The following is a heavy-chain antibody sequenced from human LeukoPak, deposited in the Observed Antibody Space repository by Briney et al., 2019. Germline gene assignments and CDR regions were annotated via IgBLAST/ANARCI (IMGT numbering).Heavy chain of an antibody. CDR1: GGSISSNNW. J-gene: IGHJ6*03. V-gene: IGHV3-21*01. Sequence: GTLSLTCAVSGGSISSNNWWSWVRQPPGKGLEWVSSISSSSSYIYYADSVKGRFTISRDNAKNSLYLQMNSLRAEDTAVYYCARVAVPAASYYYYMDVWGKGTTVTVSS. CDR2: ISSSSSYI. CDR3: ARVAVPAASYYYYMDV. D-gene: IGHD2-2*01.